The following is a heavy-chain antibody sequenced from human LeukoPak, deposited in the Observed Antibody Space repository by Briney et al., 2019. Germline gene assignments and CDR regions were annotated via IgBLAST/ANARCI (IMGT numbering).Heavy chain of an antibody. CDR3: ARTPRYSSGWHGFDY. CDR1: GFTFDDYG. CDR2: ISSSSSYI. J-gene: IGHJ4*02. Sequence: GGSLRLSCAASGFTFDDYGMSWVRQAPGKGLEWVSSISSSSSYIYYADSVKGRFTISRDNAKNSLYLQMNSLRAEDTAVYYCARTPRYSSGWHGFDYWGQGTLVTVSS. D-gene: IGHD6-19*01. V-gene: IGHV3-21*01.